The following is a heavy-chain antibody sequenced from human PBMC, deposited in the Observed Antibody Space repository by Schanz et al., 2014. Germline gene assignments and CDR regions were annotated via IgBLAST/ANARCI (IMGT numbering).Heavy chain of an antibody. CDR3: AKGWVGEVSAFDI. CDR1: GFTFSSYG. D-gene: IGHD1-26*01. CDR2: INSDGTKR. V-gene: IGHV3-30*02. J-gene: IGHJ3*02. Sequence: VRLVESGGGLVQPGGSLRLSCAASGFTFSSYGMHWVRQAPGKGLEWVAFINSDGTKRFYADSVKGRFTISRDNSRNTLNLQVNSQRTEDTAEDYCAKGWVGEVSAFDIWGQGTMVTVSS.